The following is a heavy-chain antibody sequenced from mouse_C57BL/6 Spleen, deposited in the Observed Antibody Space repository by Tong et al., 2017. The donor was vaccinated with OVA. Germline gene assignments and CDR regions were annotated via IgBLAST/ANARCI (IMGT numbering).Heavy chain of an antibody. Sequence: EVQLQESGGDLVKPGGSLKLSCAASGFTFSSYGMSWVRQTPDKRLEWVATISSGGSYTYYPDSVKGRFTISRDNAKNTLYLQMSSLKSEDTAMYYCARQDYGSSWGYWGQGTTLTVSS. CDR1: GFTFSSYG. V-gene: IGHV5-6*01. CDR2: ISSGGSYT. J-gene: IGHJ2*01. CDR3: ARQDYGSSWGY. D-gene: IGHD1-1*01.